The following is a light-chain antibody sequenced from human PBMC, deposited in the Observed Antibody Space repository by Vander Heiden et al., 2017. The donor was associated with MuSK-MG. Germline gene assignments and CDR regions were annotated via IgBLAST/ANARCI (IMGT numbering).Light chain of an antibody. CDR2: AAS. V-gene: IGKV1-39*01. CDR3: QQSDSTPST. CDR1: QSISSY. J-gene: IGKJ4*02. Sequence: IHMTQSPSSLSASVGDRVTITCRASQSISSYLNWYQQKPGKAPKLLIYAASSLQSGVPSRFSGSGSGTDFTLTISRLQPEDLATYYCQQSDSTPSTFGRGTKVEIK.